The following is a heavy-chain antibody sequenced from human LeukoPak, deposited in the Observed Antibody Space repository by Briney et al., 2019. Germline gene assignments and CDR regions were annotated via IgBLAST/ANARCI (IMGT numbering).Heavy chain of an antibody. CDR1: GFTVSSNY. V-gene: IGHV3-53*01. CDR3: ARTSELWPHDAFDI. Sequence: PGGFLRLSCAASGFTVSSNYMSWVRQAPRKGLEWVSVIYSGGSTYYADSVKGRFTISRDNSKNTLYLQMNSLRAEDTAVYYCARTSELWPHDAFDIWGQGTMVTVSS. CDR2: IYSGGST. D-gene: IGHD5-18*01. J-gene: IGHJ3*02.